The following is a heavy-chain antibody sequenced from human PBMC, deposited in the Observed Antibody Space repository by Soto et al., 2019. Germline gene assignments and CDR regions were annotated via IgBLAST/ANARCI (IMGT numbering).Heavy chain of an antibody. CDR2: MTPNSGNT. V-gene: IGHV1-8*01. CDR3: AGERTGTTSIDV. J-gene: IGHJ6*02. D-gene: IGHD1-1*01. Sequence: QVQLVQYGAEVKKPGASVKVSCKASGYTFTSYDINWVRQATGKGLEWMGWMTPNSGNTGYAQKFQGRVTMTRNTSISTAYMELSSLRSEDTAVYYCAGERTGTTSIDVWGQGTTVTVSS. CDR1: GYTFTSYD.